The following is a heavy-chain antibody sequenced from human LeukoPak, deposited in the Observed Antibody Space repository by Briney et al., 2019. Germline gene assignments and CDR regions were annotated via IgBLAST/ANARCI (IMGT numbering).Heavy chain of an antibody. J-gene: IGHJ5*02. D-gene: IGHD3-10*01. CDR3: AKVDGSGSIDP. V-gene: IGHV3-23*01. CDR1: GFTFSSYA. Sequence: GGSLRLSCAASGFTFSSYAMSWVRQAPGEGLEWVSVISGSGGSTYYADSVKGRFTISRDNSKNTLYLQMNSLRAEDTAVYYCAKVDGSGSIDPWGQGTLVTVSS. CDR2: ISGSGGST.